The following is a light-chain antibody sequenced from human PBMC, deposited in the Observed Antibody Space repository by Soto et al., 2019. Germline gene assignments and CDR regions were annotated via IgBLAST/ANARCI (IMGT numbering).Light chain of an antibody. CDR2: EVG. CDR1: SSDVGGYDY. Sequence: QSALAQPASVSGSPGQSITIFCTGTSSDVGGYDYVSWYQLHPGKAPKLMVFEVGNRPSGVSYRFSGSKSGNTASLTISGLQAEDEADYFCSSYSISTAYLFGTGTKVTVL. V-gene: IGLV2-14*01. CDR3: SSYSISTAYL. J-gene: IGLJ1*01.